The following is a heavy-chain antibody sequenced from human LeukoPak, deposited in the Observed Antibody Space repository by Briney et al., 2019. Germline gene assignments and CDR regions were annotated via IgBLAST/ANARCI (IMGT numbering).Heavy chain of an antibody. CDR3: ATNLGWDYYYYGMDV. CDR1: GYTFTSYY. Sequence: GSLNLSCAASGYTFTSYYISWVRQAPGQGLEWVGWMNPNGDNTTYAQKFQCRVAMTRNTSISTAYMELSSLRSEDTAVDYCATNLGWDYYYYGMDVWGQGTTVTVSS. D-gene: IGHD6-19*01. J-gene: IGHJ6*02. V-gene: IGHV1-8*01. CDR2: MNPNGDNT.